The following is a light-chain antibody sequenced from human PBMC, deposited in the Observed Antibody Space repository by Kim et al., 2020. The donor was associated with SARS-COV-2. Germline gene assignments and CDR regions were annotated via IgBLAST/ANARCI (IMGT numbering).Light chain of an antibody. CDR1: NSDIGAFEY. J-gene: IGLJ2*01. CDR3: SSHTSSNTRV. Sequence: QSALTQPASVSGSPGQSISISCTESNSDIGAFEYVSWYQQYPGTAPKLLIYDVSNRPSGVSHCFSGFKSANTASLTISGLQAEDEATYYCSSHTSSNTRVFGGGTQLTVL. V-gene: IGLV2-14*03. CDR2: DVS.